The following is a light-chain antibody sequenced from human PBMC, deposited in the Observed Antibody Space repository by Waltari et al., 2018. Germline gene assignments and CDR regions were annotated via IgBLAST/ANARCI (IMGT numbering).Light chain of an antibody. CDR3: AAWDDSLSGRV. J-gene: IGLJ2*01. CDR1: SSHIGSNY. CDR2: RNK. V-gene: IGLV1-47*01. Sequence: QSVLTQPPSASGTPGQRVTISCSGSSSHIGSNYVSWYQQLPGTAPKLLIYRNKQRPSGVPDRFSGSKSGTSASLAISGLRSEDEADYYCAAWDDSLSGRVFGGGTKLTVL.